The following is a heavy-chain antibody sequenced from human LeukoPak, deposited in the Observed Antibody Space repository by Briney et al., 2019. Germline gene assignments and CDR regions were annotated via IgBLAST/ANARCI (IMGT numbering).Heavy chain of an antibody. D-gene: IGHD4-17*01. CDR3: ARMVTTVTTGSVGYYYYGMDV. CDR2: ISAYNGNT. Sequence: ASVKVSCKASGYTFTSYGISWVRQAPGQGLEWMGWISAYNGNTNYAQKLQGRVTMTTDTSTSTAYMELRSLRSDDTAVYYCARMVTTVTTGSVGYYYYGMDVWGQGTTVTVSS. CDR1: GYTFTSYG. V-gene: IGHV1-18*01. J-gene: IGHJ6*02.